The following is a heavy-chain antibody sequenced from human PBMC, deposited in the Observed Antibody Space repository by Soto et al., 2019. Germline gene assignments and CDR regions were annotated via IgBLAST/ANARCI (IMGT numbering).Heavy chain of an antibody. CDR1: GGSISSGDFY. J-gene: IGHJ6*02. D-gene: IGHD2-15*01. V-gene: IGHV4-30-4*01. CDR3: ARLPFFRSGGGCNYNFCGLDV. CDR2: IFYSGST. Sequence: LSLTCTVSGGSISSGDFYWTWIRQPPGKGLEWIGHIFYSGSTYYNPSLKSRIAISVDTSRNQFSLKVNSVTAADTAVYYCARLPFFRSGGGCNYNFCGLDVWGQGTTVKASS.